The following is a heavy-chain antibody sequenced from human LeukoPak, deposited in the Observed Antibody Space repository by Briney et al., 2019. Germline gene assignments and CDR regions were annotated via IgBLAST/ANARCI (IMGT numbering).Heavy chain of an antibody. CDR2: ISSSSSYI. CDR3: AREAGGSGYSYGYTVY. D-gene: IGHD5-18*01. CDR1: GFTFSSYS. Sequence: GGSLRLSCAASGFTFSSYSMNWVRQAPGKGLEWVSSISSSSSYIYYADSVKGRFTISRDNSKNTLYLQMNSLRAEDTAVYYCAREAGGSGYSYGYTVYWGQGTLVTVSS. V-gene: IGHV3-21*01. J-gene: IGHJ4*02.